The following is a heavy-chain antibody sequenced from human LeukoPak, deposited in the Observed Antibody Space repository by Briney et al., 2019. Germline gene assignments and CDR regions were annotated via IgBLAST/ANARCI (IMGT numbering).Heavy chain of an antibody. Sequence: GGSLRLSCAASGFTFSSYWMSWVRQAPGKGLEWVANIKQDGSEKYYVDSVKGRFIISRDDTRNSLSLQMNSLRAEDTAVYYCAGSFGDVKNFWGQGTLVTVSS. CDR1: GFTFSSYW. V-gene: IGHV3-7*01. J-gene: IGHJ4*01. CDR3: AGSFGDVKNF. D-gene: IGHD3-10*01. CDR2: IKQDGSEK.